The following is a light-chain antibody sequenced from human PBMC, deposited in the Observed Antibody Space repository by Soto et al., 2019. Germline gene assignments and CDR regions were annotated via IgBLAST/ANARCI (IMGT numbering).Light chain of an antibody. CDR2: GAS. CDR1: QSVGVE. CDR3: QQYYNWPPYT. Sequence: DIVMTQSPAILSVSPGERASLSCRATQSVGVELAWYQQRPGEAPRLLIFGASTRAAGIPARFSGGGSGTEFTITINSLQYQDFAVYYCQQYYNWPPYTYGQGTKLEIK. J-gene: IGKJ2*01. V-gene: IGKV3-15*01.